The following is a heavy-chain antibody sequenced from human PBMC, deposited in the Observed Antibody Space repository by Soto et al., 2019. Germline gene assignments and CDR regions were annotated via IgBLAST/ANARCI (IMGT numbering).Heavy chain of an antibody. J-gene: IGHJ6*02. D-gene: IGHD6-13*01. CDR1: GFTVSSNY. V-gene: IGHV3-53*01. CDR2: IYSGGST. Sequence: EVPLVESGGGLIQPGGSLRLSCAASGFTVSSNYMSWVRQAPGKGLEWVSVIYSGGSTYYADSVKGRFTISRDNSKNTLYLQMSSLRAEDTAVYYCARGLVKAAAIVPYYYYYGMDVWGQGTTVTVSS. CDR3: ARGLVKAAAIVPYYYYYGMDV.